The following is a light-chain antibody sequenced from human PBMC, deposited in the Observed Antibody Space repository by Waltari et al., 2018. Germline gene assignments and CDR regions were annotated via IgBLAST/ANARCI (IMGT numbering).Light chain of an antibody. V-gene: IGKV3-20*01. CDR3: QQYGSSPWT. CDR1: QSINRNY. J-gene: IGKJ1*01. Sequence: EIVLTQSPGILYLAPGETATLSCRTSQSINRNYLTWYQQKPGQAPRLLIYGASSRATGIPDRFSGSGSGTAFTLTIARLETQDFAVYYCQQYGSSPWTFGQGTKVEVK. CDR2: GAS.